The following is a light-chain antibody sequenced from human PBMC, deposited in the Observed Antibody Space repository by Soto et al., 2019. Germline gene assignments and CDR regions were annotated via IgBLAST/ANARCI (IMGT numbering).Light chain of an antibody. CDR3: QQANSFPLT. CDR2: AAT. V-gene: IGKV1D-12*01. Sequence: DIQMTQSPSSVSASVGDTVTITCRASQGISSRLAWYQQKPGKAPKLLVYAATSLQGGVPSRFSGTGSGTDFTLTIGSLQPEDTATYYCQQANSFPLTFGGGTKVDIK. J-gene: IGKJ4*01. CDR1: QGISSR.